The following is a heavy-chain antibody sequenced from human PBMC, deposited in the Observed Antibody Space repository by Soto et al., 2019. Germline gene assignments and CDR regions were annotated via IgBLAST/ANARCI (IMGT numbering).Heavy chain of an antibody. CDR3: AKDAGLYYFDY. CDR1: GLTFSSYA. D-gene: IGHD3-10*01. CDR2: ISGSGGST. J-gene: IGHJ4*02. V-gene: IGHV3-23*01. Sequence: GGSMRLSWAASGLTFSSYAMSWFRQAPGKGLEWVSAISGSGGSTYYADSVKGRFTISRDNSKNTLYLQMNSLRAEDTAVYYCAKDAGLYYFDYWGQGTLVTVSS.